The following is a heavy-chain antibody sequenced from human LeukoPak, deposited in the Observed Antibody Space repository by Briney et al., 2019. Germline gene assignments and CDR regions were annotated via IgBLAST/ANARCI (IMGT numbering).Heavy chain of an antibody. CDR2: IYSGGST. Sequence: GGSLRLSCAACGFTGSSNYMRWLRQAPGRGLEWGSVIYSGGSTYYADSVKGRFTISRDKSKNTLYLQMSSLRADDTAVYYCTSLPPPHGMDVWGKGTTVTVSS. D-gene: IGHD1-14*01. J-gene: IGHJ6*04. CDR3: TSLPPPHGMDV. V-gene: IGHV3-53*01. CDR1: GFTGSSNY.